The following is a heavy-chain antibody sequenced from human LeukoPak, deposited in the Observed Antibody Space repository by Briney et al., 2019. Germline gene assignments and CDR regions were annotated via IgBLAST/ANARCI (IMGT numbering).Heavy chain of an antibody. Sequence: GGSLRLSCAASGFTFSSYAMSWVRQAPGKGLEWVSYISSSSSTIYYADSVKGRFTISRDNAKNSLYLQMNSLRAEDTAVYYRAGAESYYYYYYMDVWGKGTTVTVSS. CDR2: ISSSSSTI. J-gene: IGHJ6*03. D-gene: IGHD1-14*01. CDR3: AGAESYYYYYYMDV. V-gene: IGHV3-48*01. CDR1: GFTFSSYA.